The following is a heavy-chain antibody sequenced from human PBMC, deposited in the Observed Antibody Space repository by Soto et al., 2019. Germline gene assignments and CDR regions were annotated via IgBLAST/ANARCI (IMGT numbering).Heavy chain of an antibody. CDR2: ITGSGANT. CDR1: GFTFSSNA. V-gene: IGHV3-23*01. CDR3: ARDLSSGYYLYYFDY. J-gene: IGHJ4*02. Sequence: EVQLLESGGGLVQPGGSLRLSCVASGFTFSSNAMNWVRQAPGKGLEWVSAITGSGANTYYADSVKGRFTISRDNSKNTLYLQMNSLRAEDTAVYYCARDLSSGYYLYYFDYWGQGTLVTVSS. D-gene: IGHD3-22*01.